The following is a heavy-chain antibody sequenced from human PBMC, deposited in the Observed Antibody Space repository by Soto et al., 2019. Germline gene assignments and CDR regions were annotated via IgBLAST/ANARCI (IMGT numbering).Heavy chain of an antibody. Sequence: PGGSLRLSCAASGFAFSTYAMTWVRQAPGKGLEWVSVISGSGGSSYYADSVKGRFTISRDNSKNTLFLQMNGLRAEDTAVYYCAKVTERAAAGRYEYYKYGMDVWGQGTTVTVSS. J-gene: IGHJ6*02. CDR1: GFAFSTYA. V-gene: IGHV3-23*01. CDR2: ISGSGGSS. D-gene: IGHD6-13*01. CDR3: AKVTERAAAGRYEYYKYGMDV.